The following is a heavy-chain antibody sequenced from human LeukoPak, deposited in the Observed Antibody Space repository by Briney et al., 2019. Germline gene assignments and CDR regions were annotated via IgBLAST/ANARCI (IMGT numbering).Heavy chain of an antibody. V-gene: IGHV4-4*07. CDR1: GVSINIYY. D-gene: IGHD3-22*01. Sequence: SETLSLTCNVSGVSINIYYRSWLRQTPGKGLEWIGRSHGSGSTNYNPSLKNRVTISIDKSKKSLSLSLTSVTAADTALYFCARDGDYDSGVFDVWGQGTLVTVSS. J-gene: IGHJ4*02. CDR3: ARDGDYDSGVFDV. CDR2: SHGSGST.